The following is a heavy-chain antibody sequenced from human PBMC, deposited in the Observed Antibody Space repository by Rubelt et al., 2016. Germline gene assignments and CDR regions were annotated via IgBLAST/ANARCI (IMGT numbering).Heavy chain of an antibody. J-gene: IGHJ4*02. CDR3: ARQDAQSFDY. CDR2: IYTSGST. V-gene: IGHV4-4*07. CDR1: GGSISSYY. Sequence: QVQLQESGPGLVKPSETLSLTCTVSGGSISSYYWSWIRQPAGKGLEWIGRIYTSGSTYYNPSLKSRVTRSVDTSKNKCPLKLSAVTAADTAVYYCARQDAQSFDYWGQGTLVTVSS. D-gene: IGHD4-11*01.